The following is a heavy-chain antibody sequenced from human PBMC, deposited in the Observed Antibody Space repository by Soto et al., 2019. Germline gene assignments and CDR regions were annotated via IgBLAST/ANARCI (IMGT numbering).Heavy chain of an antibody. V-gene: IGHV3-13*01. CDR1: GFTFNNYN. CDR2: FGSAGDI. J-gene: IGHJ6*02. D-gene: IGHD3-16*01. CDR3: ARGGPNWDYYFYGMDV. Sequence: GGSLRLSCAASGFTFNNYNMHWVRQAPGKGLEWVSTFGSAGDIYYSDSVKGRFTISRDNARNSLYLQMNSLRAADTAVYYCARGGPNWDYYFYGMDVWGQGTTVTVSS.